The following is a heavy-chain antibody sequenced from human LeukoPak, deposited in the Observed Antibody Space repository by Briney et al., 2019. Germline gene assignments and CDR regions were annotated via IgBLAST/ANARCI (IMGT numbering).Heavy chain of an antibody. CDR3: TTVSLVVVAAASNV. Sequence: GGSLRLSCAASGFNFNNAWMSWVRQAPGKGLEWVGHIKSKTDGGTTDYAPPVKGRFTISRDDSKNTLYLQMSSLRTEDTAVYYCTTVSLVVVAAASNVWGQGTLVTVSS. CDR2: IKSKTDGGTT. V-gene: IGHV3-15*01. D-gene: IGHD2-2*01. J-gene: IGHJ4*02. CDR1: GFNFNNAW.